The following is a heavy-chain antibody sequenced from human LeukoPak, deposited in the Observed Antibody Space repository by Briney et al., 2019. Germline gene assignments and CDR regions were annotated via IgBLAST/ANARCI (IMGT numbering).Heavy chain of an antibody. CDR1: GFTFSSYS. Sequence: GGSLRLSRAASGFTFSSYSMNWVRQAPGKGLEWVSSISSSSSYIYYADSVKGRFTISRDNAKNSLYLQMNSLRAEDTAVYYCARPRGVDTAMVNYWGQGTLVTVSS. D-gene: IGHD5-18*01. J-gene: IGHJ4*02. CDR2: ISSSSSYI. CDR3: ARPRGVDTAMVNY. V-gene: IGHV3-21*01.